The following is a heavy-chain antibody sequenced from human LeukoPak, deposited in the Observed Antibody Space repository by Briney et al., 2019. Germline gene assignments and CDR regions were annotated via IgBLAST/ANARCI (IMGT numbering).Heavy chain of an antibody. D-gene: IGHD4-17*01. CDR2: ISYDGSNK. V-gene: IGHV3-30*04. CDR3: AKEGDGDYSSFDY. Sequence: GGSLRLSCAASGFTFSSYAMHWGRQAPGKGLEWVAVISYDGSNKYYADSVKGRFTISRDNSKNTLYLQMNSLRAEDTAVYYCAKEGDGDYSSFDYWGQGTLVTVSS. CDR1: GFTFSSYA. J-gene: IGHJ4*02.